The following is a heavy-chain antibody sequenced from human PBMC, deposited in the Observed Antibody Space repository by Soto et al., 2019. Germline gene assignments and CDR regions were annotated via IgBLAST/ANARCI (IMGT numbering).Heavy chain of an antibody. J-gene: IGHJ3*02. CDR3: ARRDGPDAFDI. V-gene: IGHV4-59*01. CDR2: IYYSGST. Sequence: QVQLQESGPGLVKPSETLSLTCTVSGGSISSYYWSWIRQPPGKGLEWIGYIYYSGSTNYNPSLKSRVTTSVGTSKNQFSLKLSSVTAADTAVYYCARRDGPDAFDIWGQGTMVTVSS. CDR1: GGSISSYY.